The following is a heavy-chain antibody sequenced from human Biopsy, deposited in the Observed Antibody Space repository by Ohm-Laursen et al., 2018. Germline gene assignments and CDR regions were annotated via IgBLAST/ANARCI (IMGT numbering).Heavy chain of an antibody. V-gene: IGHV4-34*01. CDR3: VRGVDYYDPYHYYALDV. J-gene: IGHJ6*02. Sequence: SDTLSLTGAVYGESFNGYYWSWIRQTPGKGLEWIGEINHSGRTNYNPSLKSRVTISVDTSKNQFSLKVRSVTAADTAVYYCVRGVDYYDPYHYYALDVWGQGTTVTVSS. D-gene: IGHD3-22*01. CDR1: GESFNGYY. CDR2: INHSGRT.